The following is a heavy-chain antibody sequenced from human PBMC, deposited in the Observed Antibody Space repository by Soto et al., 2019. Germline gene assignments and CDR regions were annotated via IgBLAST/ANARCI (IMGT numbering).Heavy chain of an antibody. CDR1: GFSFSSYA. V-gene: IGHV3-23*01. J-gene: IGHJ3*02. CDR2: ISGSGGST. Sequence: GGSPRLSCAASGFSFSSYAMSWVRQAPGKGLEWVSAISGSGGSTYYADSVKGRFTISRDNSKNTLYLQMNSLRAEDTAVYYCARDRVIAAGGLIDAFDIWGQGTMVTVSS. D-gene: IGHD6-13*01. CDR3: ARDRVIAAGGLIDAFDI.